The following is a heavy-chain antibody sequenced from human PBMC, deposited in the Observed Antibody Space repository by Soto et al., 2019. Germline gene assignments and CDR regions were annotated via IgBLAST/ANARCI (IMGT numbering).Heavy chain of an antibody. CDR2: ISYDGSNK. D-gene: IGHD3-22*01. Sequence: PGGSLRLSCAASGFTFSSYGMHWVRQAPGKGLEWVAVISYDGSNKYYADSVKGRFTISRDNSKNTLYLQMNSLRAEDTAVYYCAKDFKEWLLLRGSNDYYYYGMDVWGQGTTVTVSS. J-gene: IGHJ6*02. CDR1: GFTFSSYG. CDR3: AKDFKEWLLLRGSNDYYYYGMDV. V-gene: IGHV3-30*18.